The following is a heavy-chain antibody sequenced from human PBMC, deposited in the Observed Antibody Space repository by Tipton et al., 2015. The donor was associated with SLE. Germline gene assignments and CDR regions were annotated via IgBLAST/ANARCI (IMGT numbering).Heavy chain of an antibody. CDR1: GGSISSGSYY. CDR2: IYYSGST. V-gene: IGHV4-61*01. CDR3: ASLKDYGGNPY. Sequence: LRLSCTVSGGSISSGSYYWSWIRQPPGKGLEWIGYIYYSGSTNYNPSLKSRVTISVDTSKNQFSLKLSSVTAADTAVYYCASLKDYGGNPYWGQGTLVTVSS. D-gene: IGHD4-23*01. J-gene: IGHJ4*02.